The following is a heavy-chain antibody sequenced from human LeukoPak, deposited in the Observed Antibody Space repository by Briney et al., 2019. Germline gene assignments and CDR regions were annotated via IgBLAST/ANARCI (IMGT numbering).Heavy chain of an antibody. CDR2: IHSSEGT. D-gene: IGHD4-17*01. J-gene: IGHJ6*04. CDR1: GGSLNGYY. CDR3: ARHVYGEGVVV. Sequence: PSETLSLTCTVSGGSLNGYYWGWIRQPPGKGLECIGYIHSSEGTAHNASLKSRLTISLDTSKNQFSLTLTSVTAADTAVYYCARHVYGEGVVVWGKGTTVTVSS. V-gene: IGHV4-59*08.